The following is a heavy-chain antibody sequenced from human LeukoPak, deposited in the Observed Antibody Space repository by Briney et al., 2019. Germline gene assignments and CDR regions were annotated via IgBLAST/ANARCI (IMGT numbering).Heavy chain of an antibody. CDR2: IYSGGST. Sequence: GGSLRLSCAASGFTFSSYWMSWVRQAPGKGLEWVSVIYSGGSTYYADSVKGRFTISRDNAKNSLYLQMNSLRAEDTAVYYCATGGNFDYWGQGTLVTVSS. CDR1: GFTFSSYW. J-gene: IGHJ4*02. CDR3: ATGGNFDY. V-gene: IGHV3-66*01. D-gene: IGHD3-16*01.